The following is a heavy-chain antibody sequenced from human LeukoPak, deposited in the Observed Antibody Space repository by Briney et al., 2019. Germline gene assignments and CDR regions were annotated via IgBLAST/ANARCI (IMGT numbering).Heavy chain of an antibody. V-gene: IGHV3-33*01. J-gene: IGHJ3*02. CDR1: GFTFSSYG. CDR2: IWYDGSNK. CDR3: ARRAAYCGGDCYRAFDI. Sequence: GGSLRLSCAAPGFTFSSYGMHWVRRAPGKGLEWVAVIWYDGSNKYYADSVKGRFTISRDNSKNTLYLQMNSLRAEDTAVYYCARRAAYCGGDCYRAFDIWGQGTMVTVSS. D-gene: IGHD2-21*02.